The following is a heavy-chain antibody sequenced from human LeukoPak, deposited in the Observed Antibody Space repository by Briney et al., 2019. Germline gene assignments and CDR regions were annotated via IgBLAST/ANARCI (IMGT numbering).Heavy chain of an antibody. CDR3: AKDRYCSSTSCYLNWFDP. CDR1: GFTFSSYA. D-gene: IGHD2-2*01. J-gene: IGHJ5*02. Sequence: PGGSLRLSCAASGFTFSSYAMSWDRQAPGKGLEWVSAISGSGGSTYYADSVKGRFTISRDNSKNTLYLQMNSLRAEDTAVYYCAKDRYCSSTSCYLNWFDPWGQGTLVTVSS. CDR2: ISGSGGST. V-gene: IGHV3-23*01.